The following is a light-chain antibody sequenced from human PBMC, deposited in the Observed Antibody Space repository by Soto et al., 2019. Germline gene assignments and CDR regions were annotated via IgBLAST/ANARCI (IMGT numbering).Light chain of an antibody. V-gene: IGLV2-14*01. J-gene: IGLJ1*01. CDR1: SSDVGGYNY. Sequence: QSALTQPASVSGSPGQSITISCTGTSSDVGGYNYVSWYQQHPGKAPQLMIYEVSNRPSGVSNRFSGSKSGNTASLTISGLQAEDEADYYCRSYTSSSNVFGTGTKLTVL. CDR3: RSYTSSSNV. CDR2: EVS.